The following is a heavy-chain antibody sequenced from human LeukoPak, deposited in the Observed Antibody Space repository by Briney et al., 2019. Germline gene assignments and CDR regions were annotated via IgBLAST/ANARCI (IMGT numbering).Heavy chain of an antibody. J-gene: IGHJ4*02. V-gene: IGHV4-4*02. Sequence: SGTLSLTCVISGGSISSSNWWTWVRQPPGKGLEWVGEIYLRGNTNYNPSLESRVTISVDESKTQLSLRLESVTAADTAVDYCARGTITTVTDSWGPGTLVTVSS. CDR2: IYLRGNT. CDR3: ARGTITTVTDS. D-gene: IGHD4-17*01. CDR1: GGSISSSNW.